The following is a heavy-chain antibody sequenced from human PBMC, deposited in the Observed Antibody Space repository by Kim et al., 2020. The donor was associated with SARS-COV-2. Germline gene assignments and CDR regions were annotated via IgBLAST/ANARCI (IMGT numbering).Heavy chain of an antibody. CDR1: GGTFSSYA. Sequence: SVKVSCKASGGTFSSYAISWVRQAPGQGLEWMGGIIPIFGTANYAQKFQGRVTITADESTSTAYMELSSLRSEDTAVYYCARDQGAIFGVVNPPSRAFDIWGQGTMVTVSS. CDR2: IIPIFGTA. CDR3: ARDQGAIFGVVNPPSRAFDI. V-gene: IGHV1-69*13. J-gene: IGHJ3*02. D-gene: IGHD3-3*01.